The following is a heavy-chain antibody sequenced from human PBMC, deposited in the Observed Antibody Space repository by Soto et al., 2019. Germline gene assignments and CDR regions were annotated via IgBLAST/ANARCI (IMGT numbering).Heavy chain of an antibody. V-gene: IGHV3-23*01. CDR1: RFTFSTYA. CDR3: AKIAEAVAGTVYGY. Sequence: GGSLRLSCAVSRFTFSTYAMGWVRQAPGKGLEWVSNISGSGGRTYYADSVKGRFTISRDNSKNTLYLQMNSLRAEDTAVYYCAKIAEAVAGTVYGYWGQGTLVTVS. D-gene: IGHD6-19*01. CDR2: ISGSGGRT. J-gene: IGHJ4*02.